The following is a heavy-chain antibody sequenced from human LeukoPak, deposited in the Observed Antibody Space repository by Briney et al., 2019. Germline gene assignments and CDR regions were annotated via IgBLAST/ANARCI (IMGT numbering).Heavy chain of an antibody. CDR2: ISAYNGNT. CDR1: GYSFSNYG. J-gene: IGHJ4*02. CDR3: ARVGYYYDSSGYIYYFDY. D-gene: IGHD3-22*01. V-gene: IGHV1-18*01. Sequence: ASVKVSCKTSGYSFSNYGVSWVRQAPGQGLEWMGWISAYNGNTNYAQKLQGRVTMTTDTSTSTAYMELRSLRSDDTAVYYCARVGYYYDSSGYIYYFDYWGQGTLVTVSS.